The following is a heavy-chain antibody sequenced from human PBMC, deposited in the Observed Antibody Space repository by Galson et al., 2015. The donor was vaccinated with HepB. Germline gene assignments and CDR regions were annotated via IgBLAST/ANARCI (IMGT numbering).Heavy chain of an antibody. Sequence: SLRLSCAASGFTFSSYSMNWVRQAPGKGLEWVSYISSSSSTIYYADSVKGRFTISRDNAKNSLYLQMNSLRAEDTAVYYCARDVTYYDILTGYLFDYWGQGTLVTVSS. V-gene: IGHV3-48*01. D-gene: IGHD3-9*01. CDR2: ISSSSSTI. CDR1: GFTFSSYS. J-gene: IGHJ4*02. CDR3: ARDVTYYDILTGYLFDY.